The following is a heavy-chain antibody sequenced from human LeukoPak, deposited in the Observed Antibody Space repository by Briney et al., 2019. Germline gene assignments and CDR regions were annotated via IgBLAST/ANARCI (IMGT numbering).Heavy chain of an antibody. CDR3: ARDLILGEY. J-gene: IGHJ4*02. CDR2: IYHSGST. V-gene: IGHV4-38-2*02. D-gene: IGHD3-3*01. Sequence: SETLSLTCTVSGYSISSGYYWGWIRQPPGKGLEWIGSIYHSGSTYYNPSLKSRVTISVDTSKNQFSLKLSSVTAADTAVYYCARDLILGEYWGQGTLVTVSS. CDR1: GYSISSGYY.